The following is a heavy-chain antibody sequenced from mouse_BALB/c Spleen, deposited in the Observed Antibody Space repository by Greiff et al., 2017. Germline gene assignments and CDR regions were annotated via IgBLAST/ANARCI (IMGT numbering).Heavy chain of an antibody. J-gene: IGHJ4*01. CDR2: ISSGGST. V-gene: IGHV5-6-5*01. CDR3: ARSPLVPYAMDY. Sequence: EVQRVESGGGLVKPGGSLKLSCAASGFTFSSYAMSWVRQTPEKRLEWVASISSGGSTYYPDSVKGRFTISRDNARNILYLQMSSLRSEDTAMYYCARSPLVPYAMDYWGQGTSVTVSS. CDR1: GFTFSSYA.